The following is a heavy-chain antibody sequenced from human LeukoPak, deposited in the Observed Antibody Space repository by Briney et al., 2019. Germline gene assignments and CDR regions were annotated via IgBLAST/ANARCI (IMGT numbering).Heavy chain of an antibody. Sequence: PSETLSLTCTVSGSSVSSGSYYWTWIRQPPGKGLEWIGYIYYSGSTNYNPSLKSRVTISVDTSKNQFSLKLSSVTAADTAVYYCARRSVAGGEKFDYWGQGTLVTVSS. CDR1: GSSVSSGSYY. CDR2: IYYSGST. CDR3: ARRSVAGGEKFDY. D-gene: IGHD3-16*01. V-gene: IGHV4-61*01. J-gene: IGHJ4*02.